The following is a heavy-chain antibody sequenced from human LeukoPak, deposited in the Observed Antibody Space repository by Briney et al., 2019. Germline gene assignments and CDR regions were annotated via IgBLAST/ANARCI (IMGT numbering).Heavy chain of an antibody. Sequence: GASVKVSCKASGYTFTSYAMHWVRQAPGQRLEWMGWINPNSGGTNYAQKFQGRVTMTRDTSISTAYMELSRLRSDDTAVYYCARVRTDCSSTSCYAVGLVYWGQGTLVTVSS. V-gene: IGHV1-2*02. D-gene: IGHD2-2*01. CDR1: GYTFTSYA. CDR2: INPNSGGT. CDR3: ARVRTDCSSTSCYAVGLVY. J-gene: IGHJ4*02.